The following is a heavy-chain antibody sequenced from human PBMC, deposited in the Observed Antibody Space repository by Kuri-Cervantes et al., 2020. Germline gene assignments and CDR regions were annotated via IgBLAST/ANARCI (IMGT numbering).Heavy chain of an antibody. V-gene: IGHV3-33*01. J-gene: IGHJ6*02. CDR3: ARDATTRYYYYYGMDV. Sequence: GGSLRLSCAASGFTFSSYGMHWGRQAPGKGLEWVAVIWYDGSNKYYADSVKGRFTITRDNSKNTLYLQMNSLRAEDTAVYYCARDATTRYYYYYGMDVWGQGTTVTVSS. CDR1: GFTFSSYG. D-gene: IGHD1-1*01. CDR2: IWYDGSNK.